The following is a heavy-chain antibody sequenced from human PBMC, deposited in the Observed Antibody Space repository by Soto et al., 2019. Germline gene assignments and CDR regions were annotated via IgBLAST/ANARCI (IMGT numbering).Heavy chain of an antibody. CDR2: IYPGDSDT. J-gene: IGHJ5*02. D-gene: IGHD3-9*01. Sequence: EVQLVQSGAEVKKPGESLQISCNGSGYSFTRYWIGWVRQMPGKGLEWMGIIYPGDSDTRYSPSFQGQVTISADKSISTAYLQWSSLKASDTAMYYCARKRYFDWLLEGGWFDPWGQGTLVTVSS. CDR3: ARKRYFDWLLEGGWFDP. V-gene: IGHV5-51*01. CDR1: GYSFTRYW.